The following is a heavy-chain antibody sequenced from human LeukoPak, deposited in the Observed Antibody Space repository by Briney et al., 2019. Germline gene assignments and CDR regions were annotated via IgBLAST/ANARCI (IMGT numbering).Heavy chain of an antibody. V-gene: IGHV3-9*01. Sequence: GGSLRLSCAASGFTFSSYAMHWVRQAPGKGLEWVSGISWNSGDIGYADSVKGRFTISRDNAKKSLYLEMNSLRAEDTALYYCAKDSSAGSNPYFDYWGQGTLVTVSS. CDR3: AKDSSAGSNPYFDY. J-gene: IGHJ4*02. CDR1: GFTFSSYA. D-gene: IGHD6-13*01. CDR2: ISWNSGDI.